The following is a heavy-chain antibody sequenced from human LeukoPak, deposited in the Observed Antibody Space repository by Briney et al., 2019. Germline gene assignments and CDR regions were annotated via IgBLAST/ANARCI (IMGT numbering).Heavy chain of an antibody. D-gene: IGHD2-15*01. J-gene: IGHJ6*03. CDR3: ARHGYCSGGSCYSWGYYYYMDV. V-gene: IGHV4-39*01. CDR2: IYYSGST. Sequence: SETLSLTCTVSGGSISSNSYYWDWIRQPPGKGLEWIGSIYYSGSTYYNPSLQSRVTISVDTSKSQFSLKLSSVTAADTAVYYCARHGYCSGGSCYSWGYYYYMDVWGKGTTVTISS. CDR1: GGSISSNSYY.